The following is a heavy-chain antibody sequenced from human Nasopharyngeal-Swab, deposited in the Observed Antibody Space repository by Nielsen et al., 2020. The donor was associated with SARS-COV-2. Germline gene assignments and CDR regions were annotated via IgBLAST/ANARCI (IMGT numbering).Heavy chain of an antibody. D-gene: IGHD3-10*01. J-gene: IGHJ5*02. CDR3: AKDLNYDGSGNRGFDP. V-gene: IGHV3-23*01. CDR1: GFTFSSYA. CDR2: ISGSGGST. Sequence: GESLKISCAASGFTFSSYAMSWVRQAPGKGLELVSAISGSGGSTYYADSVKGRFTISRDNSKNTLYLQMNSLRAEDTAVYYCAKDLNYDGSGNRGFDPWGQGTLVTVSS.